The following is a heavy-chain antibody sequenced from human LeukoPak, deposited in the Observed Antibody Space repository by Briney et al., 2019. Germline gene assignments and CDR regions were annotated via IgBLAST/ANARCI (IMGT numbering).Heavy chain of an antibody. CDR1: GFTFSSYS. Sequence: PAGSLRLSCAASGFTFSSYSMNWVRQAPGKGLEWVSSISSSSSYIYYADSVKGRFTIPRDNAKNSLYLQMNSLRAEDTAVYYCASIVGATLDAFDIWGQGTMVTVSS. CDR3: ASIVGATLDAFDI. V-gene: IGHV3-21*01. J-gene: IGHJ3*02. CDR2: ISSSSSYI. D-gene: IGHD1-26*01.